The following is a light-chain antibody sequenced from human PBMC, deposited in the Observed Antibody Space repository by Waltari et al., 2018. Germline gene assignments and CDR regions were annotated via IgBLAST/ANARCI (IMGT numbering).Light chain of an antibody. CDR1: SSDVGGFNF. J-gene: IGLJ2*01. V-gene: IGLV2-14*03. Sequence: QSALTQPASVSASPGQSISISCTGISSDVGGFNFVSWYQQHPGKAPKLMIYDVFNRPSGVSTRFSGSKSDNAASLAISGLQAEDEAVYYCSSYTASPPHVVFGGGTKVTVL. CDR2: DVF. CDR3: SSYTASPPHVV.